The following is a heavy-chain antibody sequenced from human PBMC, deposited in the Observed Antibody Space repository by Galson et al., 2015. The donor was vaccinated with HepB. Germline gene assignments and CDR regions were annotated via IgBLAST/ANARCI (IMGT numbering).Heavy chain of an antibody. Sequence: SVKVSCKASGYTFTSYAMHWVRQAPGQRLEWMGWINAGNGNTKYSQKFQGRVTITRDTSASTAYMELSSLRPEDTAVYYCARGLVRYFDWLTTRDDAFDIWGQGTMVTVSS. CDR2: INAGNGNT. CDR3: ARGLVRYFDWLTTRDDAFDI. V-gene: IGHV1-3*01. J-gene: IGHJ3*02. D-gene: IGHD3-9*01. CDR1: GYTFTSYA.